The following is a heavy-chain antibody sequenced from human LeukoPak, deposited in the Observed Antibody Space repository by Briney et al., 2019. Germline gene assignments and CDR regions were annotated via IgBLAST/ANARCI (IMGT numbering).Heavy chain of an antibody. CDR2: FDPEDGET. J-gene: IGHJ6*03. D-gene: IGHD3-3*01. V-gene: IGHV1-24*01. CDR3: AKGGYDFWSGYWVAYYCYYMDV. CDR1: GYTLTELS. Sequence: GASVKVSCKVSGYTLTELSMHWVRQAPGKGLEWMGGFDPEDGETIYAQKFQGRVTMTEDTSTDTAYMELSSLRSEDTAVYYCAKGGYDFWSGYWVAYYCYYMDVWGKGTTVTVSS.